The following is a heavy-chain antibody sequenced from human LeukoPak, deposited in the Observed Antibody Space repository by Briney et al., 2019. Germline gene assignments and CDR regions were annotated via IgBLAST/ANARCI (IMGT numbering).Heavy chain of an antibody. CDR2: IRSEGYTETT. CDR1: GFRFADYA. V-gene: IGHV3-49*04. Sequence: PGGSLRLSCTASGFRFADYAMTWVRQAPGKGLEWVGFIRSEGYTETTEYAASVKGRFTISRDDSKSIAYLQMDSLKTEDTAVYYCSRDGDPSSGWIRDAFDIWGQGTMVTVTS. D-gene: IGHD6-19*01. J-gene: IGHJ3*02. CDR3: SRDGDPSSGWIRDAFDI.